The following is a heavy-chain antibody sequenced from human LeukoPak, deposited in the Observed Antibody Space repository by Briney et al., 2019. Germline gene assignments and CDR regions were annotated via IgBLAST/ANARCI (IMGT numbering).Heavy chain of an antibody. D-gene: IGHD2-15*01. CDR1: GGSISSSNW. V-gene: IGHV4-4*02. CDR2: IYHSGST. CDR3: ARNMVAALDAFDI. J-gene: IGHJ3*02. Sequence: SETLSLTCAVSGGSISSSNWWSWVRQPPGKGLEWIGEIYHSGSTNYNPSLKSRVAISVDKSKNQFSLKLSSVTAADTAVYYCARNMVAALDAFDIWGQGTMVTVSS.